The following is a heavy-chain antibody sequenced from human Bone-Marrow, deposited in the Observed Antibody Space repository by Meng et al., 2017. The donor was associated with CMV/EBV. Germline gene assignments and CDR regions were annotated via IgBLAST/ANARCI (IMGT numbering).Heavy chain of an antibody. CDR3: AREAGAGHSSSEWFGP. J-gene: IGHJ5*02. D-gene: IGHD4/OR15-4a*01. V-gene: IGHV3-21*01. Sequence: GGSLRLSCAGSGFTFRKFTINWVRQAPGKGLEWVSSISSNGYYIYYAESLRGRFTISRDNAKNSLYLQMNSLRDDDTAVYYCAREAGAGHSSSEWFGPWGEGTLVTVSS. CDR1: GFTFRKFT. CDR2: ISSNGYYI.